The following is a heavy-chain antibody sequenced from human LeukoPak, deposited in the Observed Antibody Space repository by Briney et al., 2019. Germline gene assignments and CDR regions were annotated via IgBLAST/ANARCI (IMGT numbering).Heavy chain of an antibody. Sequence: GGSLRLSCAASGFTFSSYAMSWVRQAPGKGLEWVSAISGSGGSTDYADSVKGRFTVSRDNSKNTLYLRMNSLRAEDTAVYYCANYYGSGSYFGYWGQGTLVTVSS. CDR3: ANYYGSGSYFGY. CDR1: GFTFSSYA. D-gene: IGHD3-10*01. V-gene: IGHV3-23*01. J-gene: IGHJ4*02. CDR2: ISGSGGST.